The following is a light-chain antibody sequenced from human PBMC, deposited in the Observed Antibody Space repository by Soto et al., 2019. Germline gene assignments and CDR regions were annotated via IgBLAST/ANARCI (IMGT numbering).Light chain of an antibody. CDR3: QLYGSSPLYT. Sequence: EIVLTQSPGTLSLSPGERATLSYRASQSVSSSYLAWYQQKPGQAPRLVIYGASSRATGIPDRFSGSGSGTDFTLTISRLEPEDFAVYYCQLYGSSPLYTFGQGTKLEIK. J-gene: IGKJ2*01. CDR1: QSVSSSY. CDR2: GAS. V-gene: IGKV3-20*01.